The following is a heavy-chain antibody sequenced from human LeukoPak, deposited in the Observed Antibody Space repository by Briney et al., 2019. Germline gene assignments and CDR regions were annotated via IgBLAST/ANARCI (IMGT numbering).Heavy chain of an antibody. CDR2: INPNSGGT. V-gene: IGHV1-2*02. Sequence: ASVKVSCKASGYTFTDYYLHWVRQAPGQGLEWVGWINPNSGGTNYAQKFQGRVTMTRDTSISAVYMELSRLRSDDTAVYYCSREDYWGQGTLVTVSS. J-gene: IGHJ4*02. CDR3: SREDY. CDR1: GYTFTDYY.